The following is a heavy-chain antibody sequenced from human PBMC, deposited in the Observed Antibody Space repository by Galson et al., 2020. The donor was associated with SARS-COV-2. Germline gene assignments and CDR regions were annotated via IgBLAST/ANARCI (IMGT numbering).Heavy chain of an antibody. V-gene: IGHV3-30*04. D-gene: IGHD1-26*01. Sequence: GGSLRLSCAASGFTFSNYAMHWVRQAPGKGLEWVAVFSYNGIKTYYAESVMGRFTISRDNPKNTLYLQMNSLRGEDTAVYYCGRVGNQWERPKYPLYVWGQGTTVTVSS. CDR2: FSYNGIKT. CDR3: GRVGNQWERPKYPLYV. J-gene: IGHJ6*01. CDR1: GFTFSNYA.